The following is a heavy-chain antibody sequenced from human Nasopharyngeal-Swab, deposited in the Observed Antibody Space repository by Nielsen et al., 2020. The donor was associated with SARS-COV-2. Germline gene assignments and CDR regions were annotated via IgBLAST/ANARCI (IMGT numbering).Heavy chain of an antibody. V-gene: IGHV4-31*03. J-gene: IGHJ4*02. Sequence: SETLSLTCTVSGGSISSGGYYWSWIRQHPGKGLEWIGYIYYSGSTYYNPSLKSRVTISVDTSKNQFSLKLSSVTAADTAVYYCARANRSGIFGVVLNFDYWGQGTRGTVSS. CDR1: GGSISSGGYY. CDR2: IYYSGST. CDR3: ARANRSGIFGVVLNFDY. D-gene: IGHD3-3*01.